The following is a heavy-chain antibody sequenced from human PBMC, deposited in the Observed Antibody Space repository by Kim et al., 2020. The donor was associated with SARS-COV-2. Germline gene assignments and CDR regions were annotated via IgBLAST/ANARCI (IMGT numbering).Heavy chain of an antibody. V-gene: IGHV3-74*01. D-gene: IGHD6-19*01. CDR3: ARGPKYSSGWWGIAFDI. Sequence: GGSLRLSCAASGFTFSSYWMHWVRQAPGKGLVWVSRINSDGSSTSYADSVKGRFTISRDNAKNTLYLQMNSLRAEDTAVYYCARGPKYSSGWWGIAFDIWGQGTMVTVSS. J-gene: IGHJ3*02. CDR1: GFTFSSYW. CDR2: INSDGSST.